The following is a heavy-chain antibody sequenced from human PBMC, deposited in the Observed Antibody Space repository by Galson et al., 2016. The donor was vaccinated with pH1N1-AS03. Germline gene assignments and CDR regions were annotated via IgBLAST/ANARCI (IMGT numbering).Heavy chain of an antibody. CDR1: GFTFSSYS. CDR2: ISSSSSTI. V-gene: IGHV3-48*01. CDR3: ARGLGGYNGYALDS. J-gene: IGHJ4*02. Sequence: SLRLSCAASGFTFSSYSMNWVRQAPGKGLEWVSYISSSSSTIYYADSVKGRFTISRDNAKNSLYLQMNSLRAEDTAVYFCARGLGGYNGYALDSWGQGTLVTVSS. D-gene: IGHD5-12*01.